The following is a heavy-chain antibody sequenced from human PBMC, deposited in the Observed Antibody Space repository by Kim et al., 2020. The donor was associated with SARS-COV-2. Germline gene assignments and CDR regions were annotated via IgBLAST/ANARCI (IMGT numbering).Heavy chain of an antibody. J-gene: IGHJ4*02. CDR3: ATRRVYDFWSGYTFDY. D-gene: IGHD3-3*01. V-gene: IGHV1-24*01. CDR2: FDPEDGET. Sequence: ASVKVSCKVSGYTLTELSMHWVRQAPGKGLEWMGGFDPEDGETIYAQKFQGRVTMTEDTSTDTAYMELSSLRSEDTAVYYCATRRVYDFWSGYTFDYWGQGTLVTVSS. CDR1: GYTLTELS.